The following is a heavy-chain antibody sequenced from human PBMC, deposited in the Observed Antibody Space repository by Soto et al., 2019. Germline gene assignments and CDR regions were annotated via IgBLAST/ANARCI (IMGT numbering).Heavy chain of an antibody. Sequence: VQVSCKASGGSFTSYARSWVRQAPGQGLEWMGGIIPISDTAHCAQNFQGRVAITPGESTSTASMELSSLRSDGPAGYDCAKPRYASGEFDYWRQGTPVT. D-gene: IGHD2-2*01. CDR1: GGSFTSYA. V-gene: IGHV1-69*01. J-gene: IGHJ4*02. CDR3: AKPRYASGEFDY. CDR2: IIPISDTA.